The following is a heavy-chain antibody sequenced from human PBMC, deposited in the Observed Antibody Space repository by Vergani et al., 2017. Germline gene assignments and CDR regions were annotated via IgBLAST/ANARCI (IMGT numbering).Heavy chain of an antibody. Sequence: EVHLVESGGGLVQPGGSLRLSCVGSGFKLDEYWMSWVRQAPGKGLEWVADMKEDGADKKYVDSVKGRFTISRDNAKNSLFLQMNSLRAEDTAVYFCAREGHVVGTDLDYWGKGTMVTVSS. CDR1: GFKLDEYW. J-gene: IGHJ4*02. CDR2: MKEDGADK. D-gene: IGHD2-21*02. CDR3: AREGHVVGTDLDY. V-gene: IGHV3-7*01.